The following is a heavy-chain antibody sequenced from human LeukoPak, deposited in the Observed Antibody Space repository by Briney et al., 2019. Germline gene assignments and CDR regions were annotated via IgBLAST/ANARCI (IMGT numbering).Heavy chain of an antibody. CDR1: GFTFSSYS. J-gene: IGHJ4*02. Sequence: GGSLRLSCAASGFTFSSYSMNWVRQAPGKGLEWVSIISSSSNDIHYADSVKGRFTISRDNTKNSVYLQMNSLRDEDTAVYSCARGATADTRHLDYWGQGSPVTVSS. V-gene: IGHV3-21*01. CDR2: ISSSSNDI. D-gene: IGHD2-21*02. CDR3: ARGATADTRHLDY.